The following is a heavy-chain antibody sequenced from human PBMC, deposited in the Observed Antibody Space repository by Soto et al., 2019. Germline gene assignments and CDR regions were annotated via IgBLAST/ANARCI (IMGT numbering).Heavy chain of an antibody. Sequence: QVQLQESGPRLVKPSETLSLTCIVSGGSISSYYWSWIRQPPGKGLEWIGYIYYSGSTNYNPSLKXRFXISVDTSKNQFSLKLSSVTAADTAVYYCASAVLPATAPFDYWGQGTLVTVSS. CDR1: GGSISSYY. V-gene: IGHV4-59*01. CDR3: ASAVLPATAPFDY. J-gene: IGHJ4*02. D-gene: IGHD2-2*01. CDR2: IYYSGST.